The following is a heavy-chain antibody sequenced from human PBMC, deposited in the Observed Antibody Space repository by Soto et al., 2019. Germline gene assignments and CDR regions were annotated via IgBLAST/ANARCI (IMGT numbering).Heavy chain of an antibody. CDR2: IHYSGST. J-gene: IGHJ4*02. V-gene: IGHV4-59*08. Sequence: SETLSLTCFVSGGSISGYYGSWVRQPPGKGLEWIGYIHYSGSTTYNSSLKGRVTMSVDTSKNQFSLKLTSVTAADTAVYYCAAPPRYWGQGTLVTVSS. CDR1: GGSISGYY. D-gene: IGHD6-6*01. CDR3: AAPPRY.